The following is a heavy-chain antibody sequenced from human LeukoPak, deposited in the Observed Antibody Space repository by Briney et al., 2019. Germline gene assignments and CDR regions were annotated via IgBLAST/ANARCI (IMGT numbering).Heavy chain of an antibody. Sequence: PSETLSLTCTVSGGSISSSSYYWGWIRQPPGKGLEWIGSIYYSGSTYYNPSLTSRVTISVDTSKNQFSLKLSSVTAADTAVYYCAKGAGATNYYYYYYMDVWGKGTTVTVSS. J-gene: IGHJ6*03. CDR3: AKGAGATNYYYYYYMDV. V-gene: IGHV4-39*07. D-gene: IGHD1-26*01. CDR1: GGSISSSSYY. CDR2: IYYSGST.